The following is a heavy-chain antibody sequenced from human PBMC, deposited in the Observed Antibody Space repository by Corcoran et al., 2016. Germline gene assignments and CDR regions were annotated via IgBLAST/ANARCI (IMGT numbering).Heavy chain of an antibody. V-gene: IGHV1-3*01. D-gene: IGHD2-2*01. CDR1: GYTFTSYA. CDR3: AVAVVPAAIPSWGMDV. J-gene: IGHJ6*02. Sequence: QVQLVQSGAEVKKPGASVKVSCKASGYTFTSYAMHWVRQAPGQRLEWMGWINAGNGNTKYSQKFQGRVTITRDTSASTAYMELSSLRSEDTAVYYCAVAVVPAAIPSWGMDVWGQGTTVTVSS. CDR2: INAGNGNT.